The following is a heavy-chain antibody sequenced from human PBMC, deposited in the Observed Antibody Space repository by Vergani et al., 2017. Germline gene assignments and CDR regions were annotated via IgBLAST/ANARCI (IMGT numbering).Heavy chain of an antibody. CDR3: ARISRVDTAMVYYFDY. D-gene: IGHD5-18*01. Sequence: EVQLLESGGGLVQPGGSLRLSCAASGFTFSSYAMSWVRQAPGKGLEWVSAISGSGGSTYYADSVKGRFTISRDNSKNTLYLQMNSLRAEDTAAYYCARISRVDTAMVYYFDYWGQGTLVTVSS. CDR1: GFTFSSYA. V-gene: IGHV3-23*01. CDR2: ISGSGGST. J-gene: IGHJ4*02.